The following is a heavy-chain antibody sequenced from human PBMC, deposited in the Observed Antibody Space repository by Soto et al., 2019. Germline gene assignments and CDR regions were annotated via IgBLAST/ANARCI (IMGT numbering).Heavy chain of an antibody. Sequence: SETLSLTCTVSGGSIISSNFYWGWIRLPPGNGLEWFGSVENGGSTYDNPSLRSRVTLSADTSKNQFSLTMSSVTAADTAVYYCARQVRGAVTMNWFDPWGQGTLVTVSS. D-gene: IGHD4-17*01. CDR1: GGSIISSNFY. V-gene: IGHV4-39*01. CDR2: VENGGST. CDR3: ARQVRGAVTMNWFDP. J-gene: IGHJ5*02.